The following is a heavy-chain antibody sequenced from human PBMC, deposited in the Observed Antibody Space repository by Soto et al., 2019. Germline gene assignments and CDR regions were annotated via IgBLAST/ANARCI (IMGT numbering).Heavy chain of an antibody. CDR3: VKSRGGNNFDFVD. V-gene: IGHV3-64D*06. CDR1: GFTFSSYA. CDR2: VRGNGDPP. Sequence: PGGSLRLSCSASGFTFSSYAMHWVRQAPGKGLEYVSGVRGNGDPPFYADSVKGRFTISRDNSKNTLYLQMSGLSADDTAVYYCVKSRGGNNFDFVDWGQGALVTVSS. J-gene: IGHJ4*02. D-gene: IGHD5-12*01.